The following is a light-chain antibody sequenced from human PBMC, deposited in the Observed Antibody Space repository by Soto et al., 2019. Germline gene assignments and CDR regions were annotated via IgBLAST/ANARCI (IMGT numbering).Light chain of an antibody. V-gene: IGLV2-11*01. CDR1: SSDFRGYHY. J-gene: IGLJ3*02. CDR2: DVS. CDR3: CSSAVRYTWM. Sequence: QSVLTQPRSVSGSPGQSVTISCTGTSSDFRGYHYVSWYQQYPGKAPKVIIYDVSKRPSGVPDRFSGSKSGNTASLIISGLQTDDEADYYCCSSAVRYTWMFGGGTKLTVL.